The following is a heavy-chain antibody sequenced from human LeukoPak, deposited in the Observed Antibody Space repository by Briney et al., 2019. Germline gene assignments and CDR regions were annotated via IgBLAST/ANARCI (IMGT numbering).Heavy chain of an antibody. CDR3: AKTSYAPPGY. Sequence: HPGGSLRLSCAASGLSVSSTYMTWVRQAPGKGREWVSAISGSGGSTYYADSVKGRFTISRDNSKNTLYLQMNSLRAEDTAVYYCAKTSYAPPGYWGQGTLVTVSS. J-gene: IGHJ4*02. V-gene: IGHV3-23*01. CDR1: GLSVSSTY. D-gene: IGHD3-16*01. CDR2: ISGSGGST.